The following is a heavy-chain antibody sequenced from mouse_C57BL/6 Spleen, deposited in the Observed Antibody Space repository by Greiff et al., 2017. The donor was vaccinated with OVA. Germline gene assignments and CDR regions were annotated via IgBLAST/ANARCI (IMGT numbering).Heavy chain of an antibody. CDR3: ARSYGYDGARDY. V-gene: IGHV7-1*01. D-gene: IGHD2-2*01. J-gene: IGHJ4*01. CDR2: SRNKANDYTT. Sequence: EVHLVESGGGLVQSGRSLRLSCATSGFTFSDFYMEWVRQAPGKGLEWIAASRNKANDYTTEYSASVKGRFIVSRDTSQSILYLQMNALRAEDTAIYYCARSYGYDGARDYWGQGTSVTVSS. CDR1: GFTFSDFY.